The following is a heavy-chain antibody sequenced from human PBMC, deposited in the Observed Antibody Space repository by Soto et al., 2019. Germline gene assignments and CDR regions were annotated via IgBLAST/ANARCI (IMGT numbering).Heavy chain of an antibody. CDR2: ISTSGATR. CDR3: ARDPSIVLVPAATYYYYYYGMDV. J-gene: IGHJ6*02. CDR1: GFTFSTDS. V-gene: IGHV3-48*01. D-gene: IGHD2-2*01. Sequence: GGSLRLSCVASGFTFSTDSMNWVRQAPGKGLEWVAHISTSGATRYYADSVKGRFTISRDNAKNSLYLQMNSLRAEDTAVYYCARDPSIVLVPAATYYYYYYGMDVWGQGTTVTVSS.